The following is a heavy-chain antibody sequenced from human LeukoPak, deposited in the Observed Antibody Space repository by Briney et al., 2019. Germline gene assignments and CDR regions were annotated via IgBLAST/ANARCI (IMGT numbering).Heavy chain of an antibody. V-gene: IGHV3-30*02. D-gene: IGHD6-19*01. Sequence: GGSLRLSCAASGFTFDDYAMHWVRQAPGKGLEWVAYIRYDGSNKCYADSVKGRFTISRDNSKNTLYVQMNSLRAEDTAVYYCARGGKRAVAGTRSPQYFQHWGQGTLVTVSS. J-gene: IGHJ1*01. CDR2: IRYDGSNK. CDR1: GFTFDDYA. CDR3: ARGGKRAVAGTRSPQYFQH.